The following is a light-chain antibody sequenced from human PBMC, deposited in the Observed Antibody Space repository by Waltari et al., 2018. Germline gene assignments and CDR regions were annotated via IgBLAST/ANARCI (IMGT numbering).Light chain of an antibody. Sequence: HSALTQPASVSGSPVQSITISCTGTTTAVGGYNYASWYPQHPGKAPKLMIYEVSNRPSGVSNRFSGYKSGNTASLTISGLQAEDEADYYCSSYTSSSTVVFGGGTKLTVL. CDR1: TTAVGGYNY. J-gene: IGLJ2*01. CDR2: EVS. V-gene: IGLV2-14*01. CDR3: SSYTSSSTVV.